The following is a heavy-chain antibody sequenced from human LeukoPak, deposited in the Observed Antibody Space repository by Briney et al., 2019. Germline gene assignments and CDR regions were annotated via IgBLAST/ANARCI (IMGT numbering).Heavy chain of an antibody. CDR1: GGTFSSYA. J-gene: IGHJ6*02. D-gene: IGHD2-2*01. V-gene: IGHV1-69*13. Sequence: GASVKVSCKASGGTFSSYAISWVRQAPGQGLEWMGGIIPIFGTANYAQKFQGRVTITADESTSTAYMELSSLRSEDTAVYYCARGEWEYCSSTSCRYYYYYGMDVWGQGTTVTVSS. CDR2: IIPIFGTA. CDR3: ARGEWEYCSSTSCRYYYYYGMDV.